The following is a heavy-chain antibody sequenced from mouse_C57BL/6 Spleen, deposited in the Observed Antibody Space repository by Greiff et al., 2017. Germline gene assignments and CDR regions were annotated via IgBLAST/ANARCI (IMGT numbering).Heavy chain of an antibody. CDR1: GFTFSDYG. CDR3: ARPGGNHGWFAY. D-gene: IGHD1-1*02. J-gene: IGHJ3*01. V-gene: IGHV5-17*01. Sequence: EVQLQESGGGLVKPGGSLKLSCAASGFTFSDYGMHWVRQAPEKGLEWVAYISSGSSTIYYADTVKGRFTLSRDNAKNTLFLQMTSLRSEDTAMYDCARPGGNHGWFAYWGQGTLVTVSA. CDR2: ISSGSSTI.